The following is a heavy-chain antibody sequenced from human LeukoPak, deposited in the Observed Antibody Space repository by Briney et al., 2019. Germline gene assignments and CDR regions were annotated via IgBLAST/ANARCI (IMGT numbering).Heavy chain of an antibody. J-gene: IGHJ4*02. CDR3: AGDYGPIPLDY. D-gene: IGHD4-17*01. CDR2: ISYDGSNK. V-gene: IGHV3-30-3*01. Sequence: PGRSLRLSCAASGFTFSSYAMHWVRQAPGKGLEWVAVISYDGSNKYYADSVKGRFTISRDNSKNTLYLQMNSLRAEDTAVYYCAGDYGPIPLDYWGQGTLVTVSS. CDR1: GFTFSSYA.